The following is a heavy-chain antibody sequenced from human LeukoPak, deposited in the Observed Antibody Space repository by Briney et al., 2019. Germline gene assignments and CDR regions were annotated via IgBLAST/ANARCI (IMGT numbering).Heavy chain of an antibody. J-gene: IGHJ4*02. D-gene: IGHD3-9*01. CDR1: GYTFTSYG. CDR3: ARDFYDILTGYSYRIRFDY. Sequence: ASVKVSCKASGYTFTSYGISWVRQAPGQGLEWMGWISAYNGNTNYAQKIQGRVTMTTDTSTSTAYMELRSLRSDDTAVYYCARDFYDILTGYSYRIRFDYWGQGTLVTVSS. CDR2: ISAYNGNT. V-gene: IGHV1-18*04.